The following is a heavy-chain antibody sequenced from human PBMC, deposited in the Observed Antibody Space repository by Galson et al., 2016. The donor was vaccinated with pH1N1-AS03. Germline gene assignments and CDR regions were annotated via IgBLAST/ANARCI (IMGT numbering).Heavy chain of an antibody. CDR2: ISNRGST. D-gene: IGHD6-25*01. J-gene: IGHJ5*02. CDR3: ARGAAGPLDP. Sequence: ETLSLTCSVSGDSIGTYYWTWIRQPPGKGLDWIGYISNRGSTNYNPSLKSRVTISVDTSKNHLSLKLTSVTAADTAGYYCARGAAGPLDPWGQGTLVTVSS. V-gene: IGHV4-59*01. CDR1: GDSIGTYY.